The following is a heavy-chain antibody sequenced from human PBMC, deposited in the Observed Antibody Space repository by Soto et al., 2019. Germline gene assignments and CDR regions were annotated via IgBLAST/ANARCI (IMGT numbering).Heavy chain of an antibody. Sequence: GGSLRLSCAASGFTFSSYSMNWVRQAPGKGLEWVSYISSSSSTIYYADSVKGRFTISRDNAKNSLYLQMNSLRDEETAVYYCASPYDSSGYHHAFDIWGQGTMVTVSS. D-gene: IGHD3-22*01. CDR1: GFTFSSYS. J-gene: IGHJ3*02. V-gene: IGHV3-48*02. CDR3: ASPYDSSGYHHAFDI. CDR2: ISSSSSTI.